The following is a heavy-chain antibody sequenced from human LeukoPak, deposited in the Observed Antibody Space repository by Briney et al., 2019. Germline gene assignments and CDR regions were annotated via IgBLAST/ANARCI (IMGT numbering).Heavy chain of an antibody. CDR2: IYTSGST. Sequence: SETLSLTCTVSGASISSYHWSWIRQPAGRGLKWIGRIYTSGSTNYNPSLKSRVTTSVDKSKNQFSLKLSPVSAADTAVYYCVRDHYYYDSSGDYQYYYMDVWGKGTTVTVSS. J-gene: IGHJ6*03. CDR1: GASISSYH. V-gene: IGHV4-4*07. D-gene: IGHD3-22*01. CDR3: VRDHYYYDSSGDYQYYYMDV.